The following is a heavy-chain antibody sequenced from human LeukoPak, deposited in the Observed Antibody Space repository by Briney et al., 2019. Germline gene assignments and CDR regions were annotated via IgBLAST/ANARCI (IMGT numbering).Heavy chain of an antibody. J-gene: IGHJ6*03. CDR1: GFIFSSSA. CDR3: ANGNRCTSPNCLGYYYFYMDV. Sequence: QPGGSLRLSCAASGFIFSSSAMNWGRQAPGRGLEWVSGFSGSGGTTYYADSVKGRFTISRDNSKNTLYLQMNSLRAEDAAVYYCANGNRCTSPNCLGYYYFYMDVWGKGTTVTVSS. CDR2: FSGSGGTT. V-gene: IGHV3-23*01. D-gene: IGHD2-8*01.